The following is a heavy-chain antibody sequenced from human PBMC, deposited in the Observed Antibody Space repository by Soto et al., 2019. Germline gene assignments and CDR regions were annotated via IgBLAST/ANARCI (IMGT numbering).Heavy chain of an antibody. CDR2: IIPILGIA. CDR1: GGTFSSYA. Sequence: QVQLVQSGAEVKKPGSSVKVSCKASGGTFSSYAISWVRQAPGQGLEWMGRIIPILGIANYAQKFQGRVTXXAXKXXSTAYMELSSLRCEDTVVYYCARGRVYGDCEPFDYWGQGTLVTVSS. J-gene: IGHJ4*02. V-gene: IGHV1-69*04. D-gene: IGHD4-17*01. CDR3: ARGRVYGDCEPFDY.